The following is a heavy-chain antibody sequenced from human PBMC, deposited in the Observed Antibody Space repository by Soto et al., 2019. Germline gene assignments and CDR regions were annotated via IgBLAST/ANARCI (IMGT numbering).Heavy chain of an antibody. CDR2: ISGSGGST. Sequence: PGGSLILSCAASGFPFSSYAMSWVRPAPGKGLEWVSAISGSGGSTYYADSVKGRFTISRDNSKNTLYLQMNSLRAEDTAVYYCAKVSLKRVRLPFDYWGQGTLVTVSS. CDR3: AKVSLKRVRLPFDY. V-gene: IGHV3-23*01. CDR1: GFPFSSYA. J-gene: IGHJ4*02. D-gene: IGHD3-10*02.